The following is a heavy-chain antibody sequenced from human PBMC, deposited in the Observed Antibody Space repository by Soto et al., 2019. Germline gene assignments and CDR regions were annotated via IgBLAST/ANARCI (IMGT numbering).Heavy chain of an antibody. D-gene: IGHD5-18*01. V-gene: IGHV4-34*01. CDR3: HWSDTAMGYFDY. J-gene: IGHJ4*02. Sequence: SETLSLTCAVYGGSFSGYYWSWIRQPPGKGLEWIGEINHSGSTNYNPSLKSRVTISVDTSKNQFSLKLSSVTAADTAVYYCHWSDTAMGYFDYWGQGTLVTVSS. CDR1: GGSFSGYY. CDR2: INHSGST.